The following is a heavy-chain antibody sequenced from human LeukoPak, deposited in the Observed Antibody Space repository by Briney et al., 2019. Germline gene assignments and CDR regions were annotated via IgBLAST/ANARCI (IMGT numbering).Heavy chain of an antibody. CDR1: GYTFISYG. D-gene: IGHD3-22*01. J-gene: IGHJ5*02. Sequence: ASVKVSCKASGYTFISYGISWVRQAPGQGLEWMGWISGYNGYTHYAHNLQGRVTMTTDTSTSTAYMELRSLRSDDTAVYYCARDEARYSSGYYPNWFDPWGQRTLVTVSS. CDR2: ISGYNGYT. CDR3: ARDEARYSSGYYPNWFDP. V-gene: IGHV1-18*01.